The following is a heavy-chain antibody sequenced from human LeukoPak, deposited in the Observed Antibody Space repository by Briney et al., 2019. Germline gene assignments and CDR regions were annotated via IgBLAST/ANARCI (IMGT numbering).Heavy chain of an antibody. CDR1: GYTLTELS. D-gene: IGHD3-3*01. J-gene: IGHJ4*02. V-gene: IGHV1-24*01. CDR2: FDPEDGET. Sequence: ASVKVSCKVSGYTLTELSMHWVRQAPGKGLEWMGGFDPEDGETIYAQKFQGRVTMTEDTSTDTAYMELSSLRSEDTAVYYCATARPVLRFLEWLPNPFDYWGQGTLVTVSS. CDR3: ATARPVLRFLEWLPNPFDY.